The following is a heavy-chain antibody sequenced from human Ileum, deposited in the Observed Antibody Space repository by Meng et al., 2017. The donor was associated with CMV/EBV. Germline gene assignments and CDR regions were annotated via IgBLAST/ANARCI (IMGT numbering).Heavy chain of an antibody. J-gene: IGHJ4*02. D-gene: IGHD6-19*01. CDR3: VRNLIRGWGYDM. CDR2: IHPNTGDT. CDR1: GYTFTAFY. Sequence: VQLVPSGAEVEKPGASVNVSCKASGYTFTAFYIHWVRQTPVQGLEWMGWIHPNTGDTKYAQKLWGRFTMTRATSINTAYMELNSLTSDDTAVYYCVRNLIRGWGYDMWGQGTLVTVSS. V-gene: IGHV1-2*02.